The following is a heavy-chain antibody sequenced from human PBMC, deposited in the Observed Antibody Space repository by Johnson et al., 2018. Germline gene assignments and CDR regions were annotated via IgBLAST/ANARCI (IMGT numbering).Heavy chain of an antibody. D-gene: IGHD5-18*01. CDR1: GFTFSSYG. CDR3: ARARSWGIQLYYYYYGMDV. CDR2: IWYDGSNK. Sequence: QVQLVQSGGGVVQPGRSLRLSCAASGFTFSSYGMHWVRQAPGKGLEWVAVIWYDGSNKYYADSVKGRFTISRANSKNTLYLQMNSLRAEDTAVYYCARARSWGIQLYYYYYGMDVWGQGTTVTVSS. V-gene: IGHV3-33*08. J-gene: IGHJ6*02.